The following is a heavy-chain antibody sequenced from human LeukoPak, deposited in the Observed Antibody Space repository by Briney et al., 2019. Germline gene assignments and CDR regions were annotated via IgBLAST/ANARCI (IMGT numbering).Heavy chain of an antibody. V-gene: IGHV4-59*12. CDR3: ARDCSSTSCYMED. CDR1: GGSTSNYY. D-gene: IGHD2-2*02. CDR2: IHYSGST. Sequence: SETLSLTCTVSGGSTSNYYWSWIRQPPGKGLEWIGYIHYSGSTNNNPSLKSRVTISVDTSKNQFSLKLSSVTAADTAVYYYARDCSSTSCYMEDWGQGTLVTVSS. J-gene: IGHJ4*02.